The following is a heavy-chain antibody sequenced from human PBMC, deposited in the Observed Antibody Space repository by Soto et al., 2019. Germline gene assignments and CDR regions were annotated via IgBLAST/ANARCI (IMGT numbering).Heavy chain of an antibody. CDR3: WMSITGIAAADSPRDAFDI. CDR2: IYPGDSDT. V-gene: IGHV5-51*01. Sequence: ESLTISCKGSGYSFTSYWIGWVRQMPGKGLEWMGIIYPGDSDTRYSPSFQGQVTISADKSISTAYLQWSSLKASDTAMYYCWMSITGIAAADSPRDAFDICCQRKIGTGS. D-gene: IGHD6-13*01. J-gene: IGHJ3*02. CDR1: GYSFTSYW.